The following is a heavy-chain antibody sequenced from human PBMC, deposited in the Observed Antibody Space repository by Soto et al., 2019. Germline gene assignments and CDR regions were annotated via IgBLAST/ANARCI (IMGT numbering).Heavy chain of an antibody. D-gene: IGHD2-2*01. CDR2: IYYSGST. J-gene: IGHJ4*02. V-gene: IGHV4-61*01. CDR3: ARAARGRYCSSTSCQRGGSRKIAE. Sequence: SETLSLTCTVSGGSVSSGSYYWSWIRQPPGKGLEWIGYIYYSGSTNYNPSLKSRVTISVDTSKNQFSLKLSSVTAADTAVYYCARAARGRYCSSTSCQRGGSRKIAERGKGTLITVP. CDR1: GGSVSSGSYY.